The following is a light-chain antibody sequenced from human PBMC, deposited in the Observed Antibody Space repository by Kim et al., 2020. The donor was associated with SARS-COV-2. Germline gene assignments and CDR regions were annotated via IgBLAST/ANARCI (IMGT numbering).Light chain of an antibody. CDR2: LGS. Sequence: DIVMTQSPLSLPVTPGEPASISCRSSQSLLYSNGKNYLSWYLQKPGQSPQLLIYLGSNRASGVPDRFSGSGSGTDFTLEISRVEAEDVGVYYCMQGLQIALTSGGGTKVDIK. J-gene: IGKJ4*01. V-gene: IGKV2-28*01. CDR1: QSLLYSNGKNY. CDR3: MQGLQIALT.